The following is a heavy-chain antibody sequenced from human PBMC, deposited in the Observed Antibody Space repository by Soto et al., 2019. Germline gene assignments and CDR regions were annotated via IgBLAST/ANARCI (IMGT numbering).Heavy chain of an antibody. J-gene: IGHJ5*02. CDR2: ISCNSSYI. CDR1: GYTFRTFT. D-gene: IGHD6-13*01. V-gene: IGHV3-21*01. CDR3: TRDASRDSSARGWFDP. Sequence: GPLRLSCTASGYTFRTFTMNWVRQAPGKGLEWVSTISCNSSYIYYTDALMGRFTISRDNAKNSLHLQMNSVGAEDTAVYYCTRDASRDSSARGWFDPWGPGTLVTVSS.